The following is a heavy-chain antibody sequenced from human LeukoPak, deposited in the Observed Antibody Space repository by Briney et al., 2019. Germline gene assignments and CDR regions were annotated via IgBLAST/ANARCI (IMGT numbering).Heavy chain of an antibody. CDR2: ISGSGTYT. CDR3: ARDLVVITRHWYFDL. V-gene: IGHV3-23*01. D-gene: IGHD3-22*01. CDR1: GFTFSNFA. J-gene: IGHJ2*01. Sequence: GGSLRLSCAASGFTFSNFAINWVRQAPGKGLEWVSGISGSGTYTFYPDSVKGRFTISRDNSKNTLYLQMNSLRAEDTAVYYCARDLVVITRHWYFDLWGRGTLVTVSS.